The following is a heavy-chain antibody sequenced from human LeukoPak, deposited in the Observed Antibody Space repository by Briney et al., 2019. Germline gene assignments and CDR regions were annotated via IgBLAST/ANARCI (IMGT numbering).Heavy chain of an antibody. Sequence: PSETLSLTCTVSGGSISNNYWSCIRQPPGKGLEWIASIHHTGTPYYNPSLKSRVTISVDTSKNQFSLQFSSVIAADTAVYYCMRHASGEPPRYWGQGTLVTASS. D-gene: IGHD7-27*01. V-gene: IGHV4-59*05. CDR1: GGSISNNY. CDR3: MRHASGEPPRY. J-gene: IGHJ4*02. CDR2: IHHTGTP.